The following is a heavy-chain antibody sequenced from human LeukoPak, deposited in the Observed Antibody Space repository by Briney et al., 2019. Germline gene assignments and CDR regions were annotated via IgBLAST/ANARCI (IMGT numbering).Heavy chain of an antibody. CDR1: GFTFSTYT. Sequence: GGSLRVSCAASGFTFSTYTMNWVRQAPGKGLEWVSFISCDGRNKYYADSVKGRFTISSDNSESTLFLQMNSLRAEDTAVYYCAREYRSAWTSFDYWGQGTLVTVSS. CDR2: ISCDGRNK. J-gene: IGHJ4*02. D-gene: IGHD6-19*01. CDR3: AREYRSAWTSFDY. V-gene: IGHV3-30*04.